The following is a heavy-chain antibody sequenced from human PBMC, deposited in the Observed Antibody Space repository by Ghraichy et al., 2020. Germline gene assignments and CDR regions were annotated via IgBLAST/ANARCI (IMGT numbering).Heavy chain of an antibody. CDR2: MHTTGTT. V-gene: IGHV4-59*08. D-gene: IGHD1-26*01. CDR3: ARHGIPGATSFYFGMDV. CDR1: GCSISSFY. Sequence: SETLSLTCTVSGCSISSFYWSWVRLTPGKGLEWIGFMHTTGTTSYNPSLKSRVTISGDMSQNQFALTLRSVTAADTAVYYCARHGIPGATSFYFGMDVWGQGTTVIVSS. J-gene: IGHJ6*02.